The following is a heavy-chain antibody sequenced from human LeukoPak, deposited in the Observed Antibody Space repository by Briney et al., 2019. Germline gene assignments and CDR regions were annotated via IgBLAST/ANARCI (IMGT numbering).Heavy chain of an antibody. Sequence: ASVKVSCKASGYTFTGYYIQWVRQAPGQGLVWMGLINPSGGGTRYAQKFQGRVTMTRDTSTSTVYMELSSLRSEDTAVYYCASGYKTVSVFDHWGQGTLVTVSS. CDR1: GYTFTGYY. CDR3: ASGYKTVSVFDH. D-gene: IGHD5-24*01. V-gene: IGHV1-46*01. J-gene: IGHJ4*02. CDR2: INPSGGGT.